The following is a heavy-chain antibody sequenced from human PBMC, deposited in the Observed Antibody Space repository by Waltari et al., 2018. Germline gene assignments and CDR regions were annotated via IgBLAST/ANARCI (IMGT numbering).Heavy chain of an antibody. D-gene: IGHD3-3*01. CDR2: MYYSGST. Sequence: QLQLQESGPGLVKASETLSLTCTVSGDSISSSSYYWGWVRQPPGKGLEWIGNMYYSGSTYYNPSLKSRVTMTTDTSTSTAYMELRSLRSDDTAVYYCARVGSGTPFNAFDIWGQGTMVTVSS. V-gene: IGHV4-39*02. J-gene: IGHJ3*02. CDR1: GDSISSSSYY. CDR3: ARVGSGTPFNAFDI.